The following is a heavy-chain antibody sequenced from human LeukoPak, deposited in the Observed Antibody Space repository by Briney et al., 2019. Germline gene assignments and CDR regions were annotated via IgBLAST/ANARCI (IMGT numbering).Heavy chain of an antibody. CDR1: GYTFTGYY. V-gene: IGHV1-2*06. CDR3: ARLPRSGYSYGSDY. Sequence: GASVKVSCKASGYTFTGYYMHWVRQAPGQGLEWMGRINPNSGGTNYAQKFQGRVTMTRDTSISTAYMELSRLRPDDTAVYYCARLPRSGYSYGSDYWGQGTLVTVSS. CDR2: INPNSGGT. J-gene: IGHJ4*02. D-gene: IGHD5-18*01.